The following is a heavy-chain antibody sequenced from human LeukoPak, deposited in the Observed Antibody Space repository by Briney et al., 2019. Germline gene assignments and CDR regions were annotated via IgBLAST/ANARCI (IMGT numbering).Heavy chain of an antibody. CDR2: ISAYNGNT. V-gene: IGHV1-18*01. CDR1: GYTFTSYG. Sequence: ASVKVSCKSSGYTFTSYGISWVRQAPGQGLEWMGWISAYNGNTKYAQKVQGRVTMTTDTSTSTANMEVRSLRSDDTAVYYCARSTTVVTAPFDSWGQGTLVTVSS. J-gene: IGHJ5*01. D-gene: IGHD4-23*01. CDR3: ARSTTVVTAPFDS.